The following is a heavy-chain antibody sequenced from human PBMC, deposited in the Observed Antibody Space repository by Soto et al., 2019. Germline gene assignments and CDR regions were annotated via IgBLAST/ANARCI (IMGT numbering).Heavy chain of an antibody. Sequence: ASVKVSCKASGYTFASYAISWMRQAPGQGLEWMGWISAYNGNTNYAQKLQGRVTMTTDTSTSTAYMELRSLRSDDTAVYYCARDPGYGDFLNFDYWGQGTLVTVSS. J-gene: IGHJ4*02. D-gene: IGHD4-17*01. CDR2: ISAYNGNT. V-gene: IGHV1-18*01. CDR3: ARDPGYGDFLNFDY. CDR1: GYTFASYA.